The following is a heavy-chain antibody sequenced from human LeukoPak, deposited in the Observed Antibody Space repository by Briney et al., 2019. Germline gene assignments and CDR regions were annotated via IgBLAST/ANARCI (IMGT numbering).Heavy chain of an antibody. J-gene: IGHJ4*02. CDR2: INPSGGST. Sequence: GASVKVSCKASGYIFSNHYIHWVRQAPGQGLEWMGIINPSGGSTSYAQKFQGRDTMTRDTSTSTVYMELSSLRSEDTAVYYCARDGYGDLDYWGQGTLVTVSS. CDR3: ARDGYGDLDY. D-gene: IGHD4-17*01. V-gene: IGHV1-46*01. CDR1: GYIFSNHY.